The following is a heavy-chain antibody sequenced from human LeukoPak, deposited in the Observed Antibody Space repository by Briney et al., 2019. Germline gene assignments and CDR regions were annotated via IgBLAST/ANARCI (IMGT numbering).Heavy chain of an antibody. J-gene: IGHJ4*02. Sequence: ASVKVSCKASGYTFTSYYMHWVRQAPGQGLEWMGIINPSGGSTSYAQKFQGRVTMTRDTSTSTVYMELSSLRSEDTAVYYCARGPRELRFLEWLTYFDYWGQGTLVTVSS. CDR2: INPSGGST. D-gene: IGHD3-3*01. CDR1: GYTFTSYY. CDR3: ARGPRELRFLEWLTYFDY. V-gene: IGHV1-46*01.